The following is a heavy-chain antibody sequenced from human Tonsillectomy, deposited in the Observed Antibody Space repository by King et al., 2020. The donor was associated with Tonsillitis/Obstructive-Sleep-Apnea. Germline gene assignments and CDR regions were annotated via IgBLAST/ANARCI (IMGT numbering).Heavy chain of an antibody. CDR2: IYYSGST. V-gene: IGHV4-39*01. D-gene: IGHD3-9*01. CDR3: ARHPAQVYDISTGYPFYYFDY. J-gene: IGHJ4*02. Sequence: QLQESGPGLVKPSETLSLTCTVSGGSISSSSYYWGWIRQPPGKGLEWIGSIYYSGSTYYNPSLKSRVTISVDTSKNQFSLKLSSVTAADTAVYYCARHPAQVYDISTGYPFYYFDYWGQGTLVTVSS. CDR1: GGSISSSSYY.